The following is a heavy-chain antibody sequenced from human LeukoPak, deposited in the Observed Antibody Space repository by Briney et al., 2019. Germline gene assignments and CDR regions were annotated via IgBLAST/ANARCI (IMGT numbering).Heavy chain of an antibody. J-gene: IGHJ4*02. CDR1: GFTFSSYA. CDR2: ISGSGGRT. V-gene: IGHV3-23*01. D-gene: IGHD2-2*01. CDR3: AKDPAGYCSSTSCSSMRREADY. Sequence: GGSLRLSCAASGFTFSSYAMSWVRQAPGKGLEWVSAISGSGGRTYYADSVKGRFTISRDNSKNTLYLQMNSLTAEDTAVYYCAKDPAGYCSSTSCSSMRREADYWGQGTLVTVSS.